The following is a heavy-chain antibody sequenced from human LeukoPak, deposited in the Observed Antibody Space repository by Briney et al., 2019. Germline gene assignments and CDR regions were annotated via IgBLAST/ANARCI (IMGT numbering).Heavy chain of an antibody. V-gene: IGHV3-23*01. D-gene: IGHD2-2*01. CDR3: AKGHSFIPAGPRAFEI. CDR1: GLTFSSYA. CDR2: IRANGGST. J-gene: IGHJ3*02. Sequence: QTGGSLRLSCAASGLTFSSYAMSWVRQAPGKGLEWVSAIRANGGSTDYADSVKGRFTTSRDNSKNMLYLQMNSLRADDTAEYYRAKGHSFIPAGPRAFEIWGQGTMVTVSS.